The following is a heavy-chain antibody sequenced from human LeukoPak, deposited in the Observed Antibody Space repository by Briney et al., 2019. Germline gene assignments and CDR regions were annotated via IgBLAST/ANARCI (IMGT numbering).Heavy chain of an antibody. CDR3: ARAKDYHFDY. D-gene: IGHD4/OR15-4a*01. Sequence: GGSLRLSCAASGFTFSSYGMHWVRQAPGKGLEWVAVISYDGSNKYYADSVKGRFTISRDNSKNTLYLQMNSLRAEDTAVYYCARAKDYHFDYWGXXXLXTVSS. J-gene: IGHJ4*01. CDR2: ISYDGSNK. CDR1: GFTFSSYG. V-gene: IGHV3-30*03.